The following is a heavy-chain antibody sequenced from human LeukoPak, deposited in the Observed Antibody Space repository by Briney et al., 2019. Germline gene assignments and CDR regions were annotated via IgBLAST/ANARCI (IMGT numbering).Heavy chain of an antibody. Sequence: GASVKVSCKASGYTFTTYYMHWVRQAPGQGLEWMGIINPSGGSTSYAQKFQGRVTMTRDTSTSTVYMELSSLRSEDTAVYYCARVTYYYDSSGYYYLHYWGQGTLVTVSS. CDR2: INPSGGST. V-gene: IGHV1-46*03. D-gene: IGHD3-22*01. CDR3: ARVTYYYDSSGYYYLHY. CDR1: GYTFTTYY. J-gene: IGHJ4*02.